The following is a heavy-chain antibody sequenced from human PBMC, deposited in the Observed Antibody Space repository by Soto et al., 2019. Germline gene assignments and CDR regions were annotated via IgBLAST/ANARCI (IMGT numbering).Heavy chain of an antibody. D-gene: IGHD3-3*01. Sequence: ASVKVSCKASGYTFTSYGINWVRQAPGQGLEWMGWISAYNGNTSYAQKLQGRVTMTRNTSTSTAYMELSSLRSEDTAVYYCARASTYYDFWSGYYGRYYYYYYMDVWGKGTTVTVSS. CDR1: GYTFTSYG. V-gene: IGHV1-18*01. J-gene: IGHJ6*03. CDR2: ISAYNGNT. CDR3: ARASTYYDFWSGYYGRYYYYYYMDV.